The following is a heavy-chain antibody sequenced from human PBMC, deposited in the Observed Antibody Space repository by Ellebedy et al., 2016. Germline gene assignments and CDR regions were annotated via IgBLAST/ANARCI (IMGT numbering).Heavy chain of an antibody. Sequence: ASVKVSCXASGYTFTSYDINWVRQATGQGLEWMGWISAYNGNTNYAQKLQGRVTMTTDTSTSTAYMELRSLRSDDTAVYYCATSPLRHYGMDVWGQGTTVTVSS. CDR1: GYTFTSYD. J-gene: IGHJ6*02. CDR2: ISAYNGNT. CDR3: ATSPLRHYGMDV. V-gene: IGHV1-18*01.